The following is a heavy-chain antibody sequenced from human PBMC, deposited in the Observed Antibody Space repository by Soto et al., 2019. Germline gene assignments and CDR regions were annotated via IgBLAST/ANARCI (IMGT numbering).Heavy chain of an antibody. D-gene: IGHD2-2*01. J-gene: IGHJ4*02. Sequence: SETLSLTCTVSGGSISSSSYYWGWIRQPPGKGLEWIGSIYYSGSTYYNPSLKSRVTISVDTSKTQFSLKLSSVTAADTAVYYCARHLVVPAPHIDYWGQGTLVTVSS. CDR3: ARHLVVPAPHIDY. CDR1: GGSISSSSYY. V-gene: IGHV4-39*01. CDR2: IYYSGST.